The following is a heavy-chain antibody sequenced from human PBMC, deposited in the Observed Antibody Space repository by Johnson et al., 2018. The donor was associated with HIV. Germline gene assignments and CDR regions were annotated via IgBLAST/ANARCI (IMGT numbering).Heavy chain of an antibody. V-gene: IGHV3-11*04. CDR2: ISGSGSAR. CDR3: ARDQGVRRVVVFDDAFDV. Sequence: QVQLVESGGGLVKPGGSLRLSCAASRLIFSDYFMSWIRPAPGKGLEWVASISGSGSARYYADSVKGRFTISRDNARTSLYLQMNSLRAEDTAVYYCARDQGVRRVVVFDDAFDVWGQGTMVTVSS. D-gene: IGHD2-15*01. J-gene: IGHJ3*01. CDR1: RLIFSDYF.